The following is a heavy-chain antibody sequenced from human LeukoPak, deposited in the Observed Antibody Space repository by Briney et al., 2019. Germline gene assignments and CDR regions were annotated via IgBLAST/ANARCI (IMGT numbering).Heavy chain of an antibody. CDR1: GFTFSSYS. CDR3: ARASNYGGNPY. D-gene: IGHD4-23*01. J-gene: IGHJ4*02. CDR2: ISSSSSTI. V-gene: IGHV3-48*01. Sequence: PGGSLRLSCAASGFTFSSYSMNWVRQAPGKGLEWVSYISSSSSTIYYADSVKGRFTISRDNAKNSLYLQMNSLRAEDTAVYYCARASNYGGNPYWGQGTLVTVSS.